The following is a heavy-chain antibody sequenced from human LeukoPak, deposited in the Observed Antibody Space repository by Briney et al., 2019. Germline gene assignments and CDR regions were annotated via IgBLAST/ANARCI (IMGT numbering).Heavy chain of an antibody. CDR3: ASLRITIFGVVTTYYYGMDV. CDR2: ISSSSSYI. Sequence: GGSLRLSCAASGFTFSSYSMNWVCQAPGKGLEWVSSISSSSSYIYYADSVKGRFTISRGNAKNSLYLQMNSLRAEDTAVYYCASLRITIFGVVTTYYYGMDVWGQGTTVTVSS. D-gene: IGHD3-3*01. J-gene: IGHJ6*02. CDR1: GFTFSSYS. V-gene: IGHV3-21*01.